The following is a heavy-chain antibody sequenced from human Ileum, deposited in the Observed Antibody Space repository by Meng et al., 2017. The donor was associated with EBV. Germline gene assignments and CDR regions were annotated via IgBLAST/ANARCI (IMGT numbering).Heavy chain of an antibody. J-gene: IGHJ5*02. V-gene: IGHV4-39*01. CDR1: GGPINSSSYY. D-gene: IGHD6-13*01. CDR3: ARPIAAAGWFDP. Sequence: QRPLQESGPGLVKPSETLSLTCTVSGGPINSSSYYWGWIRQPPGKGLEWIGSIYYSGRTYYNPSLKSRVTISVDTSKNQFSLKLSSVTAADTAVYYCARPIAAAGWFDPWGQGTLVTVSS. CDR2: IYYSGRT.